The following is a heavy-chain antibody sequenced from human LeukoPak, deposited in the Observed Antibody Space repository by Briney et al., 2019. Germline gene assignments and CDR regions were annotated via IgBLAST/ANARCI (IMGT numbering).Heavy chain of an antibody. J-gene: IGHJ4*02. CDR3: ARDTMTTVDY. Sequence: SETLSLTCTVSGYSISSGYYWGWIRQPPGKGLEWIGSIYHSGSTYYNPSLKSRVTISVDTSKNQFSLKLSSVTAADTAVYYCARDTMTTVDYWGQGTLATVSS. V-gene: IGHV4-38-2*02. CDR2: IYHSGST. D-gene: IGHD4-17*01. CDR1: GYSISSGYY.